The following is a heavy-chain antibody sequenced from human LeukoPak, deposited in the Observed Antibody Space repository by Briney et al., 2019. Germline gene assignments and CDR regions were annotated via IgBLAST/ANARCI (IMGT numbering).Heavy chain of an antibody. V-gene: IGHV4-39*01. CDR3: ARGYSSSWYFNWFDP. J-gene: IGHJ5*02. Sequence: PSETLSLTCTVSGGSISSSSYYWGWIRQPPGKGLEWIGSIYYSGSTYYNPSLKSRVTISVDTSKNQFSLKLSSVTAADTAVYYCARGYSSSWYFNWFDPWGQGTLVTVSS. D-gene: IGHD6-13*01. CDR2: IYYSGST. CDR1: GGSISSSSYY.